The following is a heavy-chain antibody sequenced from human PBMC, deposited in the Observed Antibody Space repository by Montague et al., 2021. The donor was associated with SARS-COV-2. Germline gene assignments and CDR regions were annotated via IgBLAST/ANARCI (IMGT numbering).Heavy chain of an antibody. V-gene: IGHV4-61*02. J-gene: IGHJ4*02. CDR1: GDSITSDVSY. D-gene: IGHD1-26*01. Sequence: TLSLTCTVSGDSITSDVSYWSWIRQPAGKGLEWIGRIYTTGSTNYNPSLKSRLTISLDTSKNQFSLKLSSVTAADTAVYYCARDDFRWEFDCWGQGTLVTVSS. CDR2: IYTTGST. CDR3: ARDDFRWEFDC.